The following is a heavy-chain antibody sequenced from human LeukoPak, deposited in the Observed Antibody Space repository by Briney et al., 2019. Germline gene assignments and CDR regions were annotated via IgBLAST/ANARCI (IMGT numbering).Heavy chain of an antibody. J-gene: IGHJ3*02. Sequence: GASVKVSCKASGYTFTSCDINWVRQATGQGLEWMGWMNPNSGNTGYAQKFQGRVTMTRNTSISTAYMELSSLRSEDTAVYYCARLPYYYDSSGYPGAFDIWGQGTMVTVSS. D-gene: IGHD3-22*01. CDR3: ARLPYYYDSSGYPGAFDI. CDR2: MNPNSGNT. V-gene: IGHV1-8*01. CDR1: GYTFTSCD.